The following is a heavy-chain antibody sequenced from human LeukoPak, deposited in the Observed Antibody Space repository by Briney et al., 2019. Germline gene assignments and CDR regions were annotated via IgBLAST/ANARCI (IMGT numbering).Heavy chain of an antibody. CDR2: FDPEDGET. V-gene: IGHV1-24*01. Sequence: GASVKVSCKVSGYTLAELSMHWVRQAPGKGLEWMGGFDPEDGETIYAQKFRGRVTMTEDTSTDTAYMELRSLKSDDTAIYYCARENVGGATGPSDFWGQGTLVTVSS. CDR3: ARENVGGATGPSDF. J-gene: IGHJ4*02. D-gene: IGHD1-1*01. CDR1: GYTLAELS.